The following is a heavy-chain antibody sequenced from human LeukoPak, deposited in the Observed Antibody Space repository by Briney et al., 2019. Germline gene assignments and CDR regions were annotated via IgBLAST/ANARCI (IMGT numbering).Heavy chain of an antibody. CDR2: IYYSGST. Sequence: TLSLTCAVYGGSISSGGYYWSWIRQHPGKGLEWIGYIYYSGSTYYNPSLKSRVTISVDTSKNQFSLKLSSVTAADTAVYYCAREGPYSGSYDYWGQGTLVTVSS. D-gene: IGHD1-26*01. V-gene: IGHV4-31*11. CDR3: AREGPYSGSYDY. CDR1: GGSISSGGYY. J-gene: IGHJ4*02.